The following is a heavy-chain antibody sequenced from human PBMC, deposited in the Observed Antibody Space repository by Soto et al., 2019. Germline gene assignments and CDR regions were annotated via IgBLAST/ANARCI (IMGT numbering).Heavy chain of an antibody. V-gene: IGHV1-18*01. J-gene: IGHJ4*02. CDR2: ISAHNGNT. D-gene: IGHD1-1*01. CDR1: GYAFTTYG. CDR3: ARGRYGDY. Sequence: QVHLVQSGAEVKKPGASVKVSCQGSGYAFTTYGITWVRQAPGQGLEWMGWISAHNGNTNYAQKLQGRVTVTRDTSTRTAYMDLRSLRYDDTAVYYCARGRYGDYWGQGALVTVSS.